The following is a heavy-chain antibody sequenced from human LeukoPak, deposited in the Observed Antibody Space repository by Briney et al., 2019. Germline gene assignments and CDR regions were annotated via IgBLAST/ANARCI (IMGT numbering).Heavy chain of an antibody. V-gene: IGHV3-66*01. D-gene: IGHD2-21*02. CDR1: GFTVSSNY. CDR2: IYSGGST. Sequence: GSLRLSCAASGFTVSSNYMSWVRQAPGKGLEWVSVIYSGGSTYYADSVKGRFTISRDNSKNTLYLQMNSLRAEDTAVYYCARDCGGDCYSPDYWGQGTLVTVSS. CDR3: ARDCGGDCYSPDY. J-gene: IGHJ4*02.